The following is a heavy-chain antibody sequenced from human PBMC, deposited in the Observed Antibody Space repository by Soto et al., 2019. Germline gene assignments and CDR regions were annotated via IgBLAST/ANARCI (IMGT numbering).Heavy chain of an antibody. CDR3: ARPARQGTVAGDY. D-gene: IGHD6-19*01. Sequence: SETLSLTCTVSGGSFSSSSYWWGWIRQPPGKGLEWIGSIYYTGTTNYNPSLRSRVTISVATSKNQFSLKLNSLTAADTAVYYCARPARQGTVAGDYWGQGIQVTVSS. CDR1: GGSFSSSSYW. J-gene: IGHJ4*02. CDR2: IYYTGTT. V-gene: IGHV4-39*01.